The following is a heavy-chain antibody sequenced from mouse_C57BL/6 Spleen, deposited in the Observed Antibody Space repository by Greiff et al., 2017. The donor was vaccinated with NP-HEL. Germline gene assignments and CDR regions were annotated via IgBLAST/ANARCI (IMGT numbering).Heavy chain of an antibody. CDR2: IDPGDGDT. D-gene: IGHD2-12*01. CDR3: ALYCYGIRNALDY. Sequence: QVQLQQSGPELVKPGASVKISCKASGYAFSSSWMNWVKQRPGKGLEWIGRIDPGDGDTNYNGKFKGKATLTADKSSSTAYMKLSSLTSEDSAVYFCALYCYGIRNALDYWGQGTSVTVSS. V-gene: IGHV1-82*01. CDR1: GYAFSSSW. J-gene: IGHJ4*01.